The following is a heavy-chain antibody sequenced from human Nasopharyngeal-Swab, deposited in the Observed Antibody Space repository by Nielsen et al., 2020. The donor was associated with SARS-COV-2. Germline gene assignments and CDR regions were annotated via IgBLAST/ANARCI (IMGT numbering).Heavy chain of an antibody. CDR1: GYTITSYA. V-gene: IGHV1-3*01. D-gene: IGHD1-1*01. Sequence: ASVKVTCNASGYTITSYAMHWVRQAPAQKLEWMGWINAGNGNTKYSQKFQGRVTITRDTSASTAYMVLISLRSEDTAVYYCARADLSTTGTTGYFDYWGQGTLVTVSS. CDR3: ARADLSTTGTTGYFDY. CDR2: INAGNGNT. J-gene: IGHJ4*02.